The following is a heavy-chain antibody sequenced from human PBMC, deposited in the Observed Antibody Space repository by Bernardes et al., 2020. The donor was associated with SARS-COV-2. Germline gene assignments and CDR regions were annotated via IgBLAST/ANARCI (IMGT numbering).Heavy chain of an antibody. Sequence: GGSLRLSCVASGFNFINYVMHWVRQAPGKGLEWVANIKQDGSEEYYVDSVKGRFTISRDHANNSLYLQMKSLRAEDTAVYYCARLRPGYFHLWGQGTLVTVSS. CDR1: GFNFINYV. J-gene: IGHJ1*01. CDR3: ARLRPGYFHL. CDR2: IKQDGSEE. V-gene: IGHV3-7*01.